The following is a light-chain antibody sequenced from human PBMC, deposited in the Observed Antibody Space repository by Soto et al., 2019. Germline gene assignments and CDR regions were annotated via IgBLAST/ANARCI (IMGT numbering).Light chain of an antibody. V-gene: IGKV3-15*01. CDR3: QQYNNWPLT. J-gene: IGKJ1*01. CDR1: ETVSTN. CDR2: DVS. Sequence: ETVLTQSPAPLSVSPGERVTLSCRASETVSTNLAWYQQRPGQAPRLLIYDVSTGATGIPARFSGRRSGTEFTLTISSLQSEDFAVYYCQQYNNWPLTFGQRSKVDIK.